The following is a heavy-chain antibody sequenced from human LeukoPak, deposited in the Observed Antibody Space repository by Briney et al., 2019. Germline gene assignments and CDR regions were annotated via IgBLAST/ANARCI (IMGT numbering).Heavy chain of an antibody. CDR2: IYTSGST. V-gene: IGHV4-61*02. CDR1: GVSISSGSYY. D-gene: IGHD5-18*01. CDR3: ALLRLWFDY. Sequence: SEALSLTCTVSGVSISSGSYYWSWIRQPAGKGLEWIGRIYTSGSTNYNPSLKSRVTISVDTSKNQFSLKLSSVTAADTAVYYWALLRLWFDYWGQGTLVTVSS. J-gene: IGHJ4*02.